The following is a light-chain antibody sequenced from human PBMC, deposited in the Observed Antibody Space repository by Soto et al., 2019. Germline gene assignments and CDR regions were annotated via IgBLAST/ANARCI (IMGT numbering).Light chain of an antibody. J-gene: IGKJ4*02. CDR1: QSVSPSS. CDR2: GAS. Sequence: EILLTQSPGTLSLSPGERATLSCRASQSVSPSSLAWYQQRPGQSPRLLIYGASSRATGIPDRFSGRGSGTDFTLIISRLEPEDFAVYYCQQFAGSLGGWPKVHI. V-gene: IGKV3-20*01. CDR3: QQFAGS.